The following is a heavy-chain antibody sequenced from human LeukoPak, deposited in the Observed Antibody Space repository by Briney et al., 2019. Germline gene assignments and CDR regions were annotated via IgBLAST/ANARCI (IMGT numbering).Heavy chain of an antibody. D-gene: IGHD3-22*01. CDR3: ATVRTWGKWLLLYSYFDY. Sequence: GGSLRLSCAVSGFTFDDYGMTWVRQAPGKGLEWVSGINWNGGSTGYVDSVKGRFTISRDNAKNSLYLQMNSLRGEVTALSYCATVRTWGKWLLLYSYFDYWGQGTLVTVSS. CDR2: INWNGGST. J-gene: IGHJ4*02. V-gene: IGHV3-20*04. CDR1: GFTFDDYG.